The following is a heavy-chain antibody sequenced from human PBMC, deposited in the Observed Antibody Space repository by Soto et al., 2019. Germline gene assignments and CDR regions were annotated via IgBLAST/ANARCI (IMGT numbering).Heavy chain of an antibody. CDR2: ISPSNDNS. J-gene: IGHJ4*02. CDR3: SREGGNTGTSDY. CDR1: GYAFINYA. Sequence: QVPLVQSGAEVKKPGTSVKVSCKASGYAFINYAVTWVRQAHGEGLEWMGWISPSNDNSYSAQKFENRVTMSTETSSNAAYMELRRLTSDDTAVYYCSREGGNTGTSDYWGQGPLVTVSS. D-gene: IGHD1-7*01. V-gene: IGHV1-18*01.